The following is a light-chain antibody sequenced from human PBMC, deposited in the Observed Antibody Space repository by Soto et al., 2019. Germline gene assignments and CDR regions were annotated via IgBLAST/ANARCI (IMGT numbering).Light chain of an antibody. J-gene: IGKJ4*01. CDR2: DAS. Sequence: DIQMTQSPSSLSASVGDRVTITCQASQDISNHLRWYQQKPGKAPKLLIYDASNLETGVPSGFSGSGSGTDYTFTISSLQPENVATYYCQQHHSLPLTFGGGTKVEIK. CDR1: QDISNH. CDR3: QQHHSLPLT. V-gene: IGKV1-33*01.